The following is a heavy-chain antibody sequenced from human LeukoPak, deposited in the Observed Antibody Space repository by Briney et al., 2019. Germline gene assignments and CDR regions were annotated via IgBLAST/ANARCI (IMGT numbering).Heavy chain of an antibody. D-gene: IGHD6-13*01. CDR2: IYYSGST. CDR1: GGSISSSSYY. J-gene: IGHJ4*02. V-gene: IGHV4-39*01. Sequence: TSVTLSLTCTVSGGSISSSSYYWGWIRQPPGKGLEWIGSIYYSGSTYYNPSLKSRVTISVDTSKNQFSLKLSSVTAADTAVYYCARHALSWGSEDYWGQGTLVTVSS. CDR3: ARHALSWGSEDY.